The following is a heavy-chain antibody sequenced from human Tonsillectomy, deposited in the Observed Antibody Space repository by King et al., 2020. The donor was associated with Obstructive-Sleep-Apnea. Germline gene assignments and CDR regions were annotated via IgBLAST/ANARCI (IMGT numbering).Heavy chain of an antibody. CDR2: IYDSGST. CDR3: ARDLVVRGEYYFDY. V-gene: IGHV4-59*01. CDR1: GGSISSYY. D-gene: IGHD3-10*01. J-gene: IGHJ4*02. Sequence: VQLQESGPGLVKPSETLSLTCTVSGGSISSYYCSWIRQPPGKGLEWIGYIYDSGSTNYNPSLKSRVTISVDTSKNQFSLELTSVTAADTAVYYCARDLVVRGEYYFDYWGQGTLVTVSS.